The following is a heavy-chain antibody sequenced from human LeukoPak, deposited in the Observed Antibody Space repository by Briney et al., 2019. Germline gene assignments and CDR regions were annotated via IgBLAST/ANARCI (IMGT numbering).Heavy chain of an antibody. CDR1: GFTFSSYS. CDR2: ISSSSSYI. V-gene: IGHV3-21*01. CDR3: ARDKIVGATKFDS. D-gene: IGHD1-26*01. J-gene: IGHJ4*02. Sequence: PGGSLRLSCAASGFTFSSYSMNWVRQAPGKGLEWVSSISSSSSYIYCADSVKGRFTISRDNAKNSLYLQMNSLRAEDTAMYYCARDKIVGATKFDSWGQGTLVTVSS.